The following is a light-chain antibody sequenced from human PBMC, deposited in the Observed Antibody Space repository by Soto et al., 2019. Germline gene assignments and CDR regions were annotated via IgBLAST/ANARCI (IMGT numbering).Light chain of an antibody. CDR3: QESHSIPYT. J-gene: IGKJ2*01. Sequence: DIQMTQSPSSLSASVGDRVTITCRASQSISSYLNWYQQKLGKAPKLLIYAASSLQSGVPSRFSGSGSGTDFTLAISSLQSEDFGSDYRQESHSIPYTRGQGTEV. CDR1: QSISSY. CDR2: AAS. V-gene: IGKV1-39*01.